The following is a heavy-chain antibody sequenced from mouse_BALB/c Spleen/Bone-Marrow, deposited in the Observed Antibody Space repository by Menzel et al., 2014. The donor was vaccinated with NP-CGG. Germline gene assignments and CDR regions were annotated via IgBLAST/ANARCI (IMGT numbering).Heavy chain of an antibody. CDR3: GRGSYYEGAMDY. J-gene: IGHJ4*01. CDR1: GFSLTSYG. Sequence: QVQLQQSGPGLVAPSQSLSITCTVSGFSLTSYGVHWVRQPPGKVLEWLGVIWAGGSTNYNSALMSRLSISKDNSKSQVFLKMNSLQTDDTAMYYCGRGSYYEGAMDYWGQGTSVTVSS. CDR2: IWAGGST. V-gene: IGHV2-9*02. D-gene: IGHD1-1*01.